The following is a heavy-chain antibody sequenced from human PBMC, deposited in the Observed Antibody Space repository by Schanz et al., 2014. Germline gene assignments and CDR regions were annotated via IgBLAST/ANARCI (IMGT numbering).Heavy chain of an antibody. CDR1: GYAFTTYG. D-gene: IGHD3-3*01. Sequence: QVQLVQSGAEVKKPGASVRVSCKVSGYAFTTYGISWVRQAPGQGPEFMGWISTFTNEDTNSAQRFQGRLTMTTDTSTSTAYMELRSLRSDDTAVYYCARGFDFWDRWGQGTLVIVSS. CDR2: ISTFTNEDT. CDR3: ARGFDFWDR. J-gene: IGHJ4*02. V-gene: IGHV1-18*01.